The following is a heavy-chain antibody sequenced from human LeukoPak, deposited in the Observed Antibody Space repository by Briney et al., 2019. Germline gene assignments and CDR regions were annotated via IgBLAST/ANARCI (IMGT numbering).Heavy chain of an antibody. J-gene: IGHJ4*02. CDR2: ISYSGNT. CDR3: ARAPVATPSEFDY. CDR1: GDSISSGGYY. Sequence: PSQTLSLTCTVSGDSISSGGYYWSWIRQHPGKGLEWIGCISYSGNTYYNPSLKSRAAISADTPKNQFSLKLSSTTAADTAVYYCARAPVATPSEFDYWGQGTLVTVSS. D-gene: IGHD5-12*01. V-gene: IGHV4-31*03.